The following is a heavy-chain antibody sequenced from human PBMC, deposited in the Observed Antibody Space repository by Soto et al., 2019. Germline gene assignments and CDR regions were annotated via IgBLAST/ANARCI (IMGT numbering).Heavy chain of an antibody. CDR3: ARPSSYGSYYVFDH. Sequence: QVQLVQSGPEVKKPGASMKVSCKTSGYTFTSHGITWVRQAPGKGLEWMGWITVSSGNTHYAQKFQGRVTMTADTSTTTDYMELCSLVSDDTAVYYCARPSSYGSYYVFDHWGQGTPVTVSS. CDR1: GYTFTSHG. CDR2: ITVSSGNT. J-gene: IGHJ4*02. D-gene: IGHD1-26*01. V-gene: IGHV1-18*04.